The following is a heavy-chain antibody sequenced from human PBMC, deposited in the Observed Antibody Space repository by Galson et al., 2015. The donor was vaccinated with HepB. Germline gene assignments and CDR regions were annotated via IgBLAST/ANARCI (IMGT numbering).Heavy chain of an antibody. Sequence: SVKVSCKASGGTFSSYAISWVRQAPGQGLEWMGGIIPIFGTANYAQKFQGRVTITADKSTSTAYMELSSLRSEDTAVYYCARRNYDYGDYGNYYYYGMDVWGQGTTVTVSS. CDR1: GGTFSSYA. V-gene: IGHV1-69*06. CDR3: ARRNYDYGDYGNYYYYGMDV. D-gene: IGHD4-17*01. J-gene: IGHJ6*02. CDR2: IIPIFGTA.